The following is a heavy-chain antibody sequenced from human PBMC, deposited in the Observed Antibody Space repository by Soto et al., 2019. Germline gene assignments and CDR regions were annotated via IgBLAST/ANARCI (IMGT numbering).Heavy chain of an antibody. CDR2: SSATGAGT. D-gene: IGHD1-7*01. Sequence: EVQLLESGGGLVQPGGSLRLSCAASGFTFSSYGMTWVRQAPGKGLEWVSFSSATGAGTYYADSVKGRFTISSDNSKNTLYLHMTGLRADDTAVYYCANDRRAGGNYGFYSDFWGQGALVIVSS. CDR3: ANDRRAGGNYGFYSDF. V-gene: IGHV3-23*01. CDR1: GFTFSSYG. J-gene: IGHJ4*02.